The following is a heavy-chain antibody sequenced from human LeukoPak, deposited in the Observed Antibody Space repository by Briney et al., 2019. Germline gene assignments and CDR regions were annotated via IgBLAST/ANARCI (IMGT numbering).Heavy chain of an antibody. CDR2: INHIGST. Sequence: SETLSLTCAVYGGSFSGYYWSWIRQPPRKGLDWVGEINHIGSTNYNPSIKSRVTISADTSKTQFSLKLSSVTAADTALYYCAREGWQWLVHAFDVWGQGTMVTVSS. CDR3: AREGWQWLVHAFDV. CDR1: GGSFSGYY. V-gene: IGHV4-34*01. D-gene: IGHD6-19*01. J-gene: IGHJ3*01.